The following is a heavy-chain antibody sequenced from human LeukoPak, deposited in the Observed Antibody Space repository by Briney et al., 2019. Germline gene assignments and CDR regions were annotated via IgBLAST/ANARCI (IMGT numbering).Heavy chain of an antibody. CDR3: ARDLGNTGWYTFDY. CDR1: GDSVSDKNGA. D-gene: IGHD6-19*01. J-gene: IGHJ4*02. CDR2: TYYRSKWYY. Sequence: SQTLSLTCAISGDSVSDKNGAWNWVRQSPSRGLEWLGRTYYRSKWYYDYAPSFNGRITINPDASNNQFSLLLSSVTPDDTAVYYCARDLGNTGWYTFDYWGQGTLVTVS. V-gene: IGHV6-1*01.